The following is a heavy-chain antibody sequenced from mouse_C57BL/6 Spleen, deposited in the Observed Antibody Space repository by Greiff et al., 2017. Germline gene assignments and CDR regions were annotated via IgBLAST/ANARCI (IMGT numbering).Heavy chain of an antibody. Sequence: VQLKESEGGLVQPGSSMKLSCTASGFTFSDYYMAWVRQVPEKGLEWVANINYDGSSTYYLDSLKSRFIISRDNAKNILYLQMSSLKSEDTATYYCARDIYYYGSSYWYFDVWGTGTTVTVSS. D-gene: IGHD1-1*01. CDR1: GFTFSDYY. CDR2: INYDGSST. J-gene: IGHJ1*03. CDR3: ARDIYYYGSSYWYFDV. V-gene: IGHV5-16*01.